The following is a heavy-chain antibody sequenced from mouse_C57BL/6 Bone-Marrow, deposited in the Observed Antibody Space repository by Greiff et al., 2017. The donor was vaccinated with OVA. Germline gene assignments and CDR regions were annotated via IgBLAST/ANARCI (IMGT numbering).Heavy chain of an antibody. V-gene: IGHV1-64*01. CDR3: GGNYVDYAMDY. D-gene: IGHD2-1*01. J-gene: IGHJ4*01. CDR2: IHPNSGST. CDR1: GYTFTSYW. Sequence: QVQLKQPGAELVKPGASVKLSCKASGYTFTSYWMHWVKQRPGQGLEWIGMIHPNSGSTNYNEKFKSKATLTVDKSSSTAYMQLSSLTSEDSAVYYCGGNYVDYAMDYWGQGTSVTVSS.